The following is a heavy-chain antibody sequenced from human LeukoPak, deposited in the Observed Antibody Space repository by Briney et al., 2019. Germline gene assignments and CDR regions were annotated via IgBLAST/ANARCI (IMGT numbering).Heavy chain of an antibody. CDR2: IYYSGST. Sequence: SETLSLTCTVSGGSISSSSYYWGWIRQPPGKGLEWIGSIYYSGSTYYNPALKSRVTISVDTSKNQFSLKLSSVTAADTAVYYCARATAIYEAFDYWGQGILVTVSS. CDR3: ARATAIYEAFDY. D-gene: IGHD2-21*02. V-gene: IGHV4-39*01. CDR1: GGSISSSSYY. J-gene: IGHJ4*02.